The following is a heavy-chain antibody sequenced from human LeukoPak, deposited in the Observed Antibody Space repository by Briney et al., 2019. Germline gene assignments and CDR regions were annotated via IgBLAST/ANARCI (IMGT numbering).Heavy chain of an antibody. CDR2: ISDSGGGT. CDR1: GFTFSSYT. V-gene: IGHV3-23*01. D-gene: IGHD4-23*01. Sequence: GGSLRLSCAASGFTFSSYTMSWVRQAPGKGLEWVSAISDSGGGTYYADSVKGRFTISRDNSKNTLYLQMNSLRAEDTAVYYCARDRSVVTSPFDYWGQGTLVTVSS. CDR3: ARDRSVVTSPFDY. J-gene: IGHJ4*02.